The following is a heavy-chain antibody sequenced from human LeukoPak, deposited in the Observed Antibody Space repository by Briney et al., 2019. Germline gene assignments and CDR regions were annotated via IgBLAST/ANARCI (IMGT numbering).Heavy chain of an antibody. CDR3: AKDRGGCSSTSCYPKVSTF. J-gene: IGHJ4*02. CDR1: GFTFSSYG. Sequence: GGSLRLSCAASGFTFSSYGVHWVRQAPGKGLEWVAFIRYDGSNKYYADSVKGRFTISRDNSKNTLYLQMNSLRAEDTAVYYCAKDRGGCSSTSCYPKVSTFGGQGTLVTVSS. CDR2: IRYDGSNK. V-gene: IGHV3-30*02. D-gene: IGHD2-2*01.